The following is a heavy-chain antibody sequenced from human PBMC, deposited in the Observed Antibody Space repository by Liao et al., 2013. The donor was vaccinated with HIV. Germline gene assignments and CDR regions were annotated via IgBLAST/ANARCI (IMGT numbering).Heavy chain of an antibody. V-gene: IGHV4-39*07. Sequence: QVQLQESGPGLVKPSETLSLTCNVSGGSITSTYYWAWIRQPPGKGLEWIGRIYYSGTTYYSPSLKSRVTISVDTSKNQFSLKVRSVTAADTAVYYCAREGDFWSGYNPHDYWGQGTLVTVSS. D-gene: IGHD3-3*01. CDR2: IYYSGTT. CDR3: AREGDFWSGYNPHDY. J-gene: IGHJ4*02. CDR1: GGSITSTYY.